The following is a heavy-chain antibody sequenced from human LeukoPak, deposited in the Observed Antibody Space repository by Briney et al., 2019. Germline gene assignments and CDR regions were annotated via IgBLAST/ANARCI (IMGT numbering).Heavy chain of an antibody. CDR1: GGSISSGSYY. CDR3: ARDSVYVYDFWSGYPTNWFDP. V-gene: IGHV4-61*02. CDR2: IYTSGST. Sequence: SQTLSLTCTVSGGSISSGSYYWSWIRQPAGKGLEWIGRIYTSGSTNYNPSLKSRVTISVDTSKNQFSLKLSSVTAADMAVYYCARDSVYVYDFWSGYPTNWFDPWGQGTLVTVSS. J-gene: IGHJ5*02. D-gene: IGHD3-3*01.